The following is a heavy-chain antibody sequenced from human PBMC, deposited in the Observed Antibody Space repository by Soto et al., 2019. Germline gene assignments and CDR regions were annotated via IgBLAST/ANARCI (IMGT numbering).Heavy chain of an antibody. CDR3: ARANIRFDFWSGYEGVGDWFDP. CDR2: IYYSGST. J-gene: IGHJ5*02. CDR1: GGSISSSSYY. Sequence: SETLSLTCTVSGGSISSSSYYWGWIRQPPGKGLEWIGSIYYSGSTYYNPSLKSRVTISVDTSKNQFSLKLSSVTAADTAVYYRARANIRFDFWSGYEGVGDWFDPWGQGTLVTVSS. D-gene: IGHD3-3*01. V-gene: IGHV4-39*07.